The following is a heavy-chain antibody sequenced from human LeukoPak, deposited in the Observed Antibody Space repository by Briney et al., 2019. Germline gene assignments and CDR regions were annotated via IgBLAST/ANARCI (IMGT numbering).Heavy chain of an antibody. V-gene: IGHV3-74*01. CDR2: VSSDGTGT. CDR3: IRTLIVATSPYMDV. Sequence: GGPLRLSCAASGFTFSSYWMHWVRQAPGKGLVWVSRVSSDGTGTTYADSVEGRFTISRDNAKNTVYLQMNSLRAEATAIYYCIRTLIVATSPYMDVWGKGTTVAVSS. D-gene: IGHD5-12*01. J-gene: IGHJ6*03. CDR1: GFTFSSYW.